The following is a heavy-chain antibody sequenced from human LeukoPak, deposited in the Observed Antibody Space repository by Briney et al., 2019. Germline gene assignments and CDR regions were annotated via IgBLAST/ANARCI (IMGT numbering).Heavy chain of an antibody. CDR3: AKGILDAFDI. Sequence: GGSLRLSCARSVFTFSSYAMSWVRQAPGKGLEWVSAISGSGGSTYYADSVKGRFTISRDNSKNTLYLQMNSLRAEDTAVYYCAKGILDAFDIWGQGTMVTVSS. CDR2: ISGSGGST. CDR1: VFTFSSYA. V-gene: IGHV3-23*01. J-gene: IGHJ3*02.